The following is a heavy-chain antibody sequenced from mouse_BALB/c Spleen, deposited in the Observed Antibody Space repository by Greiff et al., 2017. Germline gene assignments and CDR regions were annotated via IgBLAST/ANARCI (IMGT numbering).Heavy chain of an antibody. CDR1: GYTFTSYY. J-gene: IGHJ3*01. CDR2: IYPGNVNT. CDR3: AREFSYAWFAY. V-gene: IGHV1S56*01. Sequence: QVHVKQSGPELVKPGASVRISCKASGYTFTSYYIHWVKQRPGQGLEWIGWIYPGNVNTKYNEKFKGKATLTADKSSSTAYMQLSSLTSEDSAVYFCAREFSYAWFAYWGQGTLVTVSA. D-gene: IGHD1-1*01.